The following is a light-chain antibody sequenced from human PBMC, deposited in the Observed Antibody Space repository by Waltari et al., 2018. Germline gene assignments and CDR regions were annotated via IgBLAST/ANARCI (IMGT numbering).Light chain of an antibody. CDR3: QVWDSNSDLVV. J-gene: IGLJ2*01. Sequence: SYVLTQPPSASEAPGKTARITCGGDNIGSKSVQWYQQKAGQAPRLLIYYGSDRPSGIPERFSGSNSENAATLTISRVEVADEAAYYCQVWDSNSDLVVFGGGTKLTVL. CDR1: NIGSKS. V-gene: IGLV3-21*01. CDR2: YGS.